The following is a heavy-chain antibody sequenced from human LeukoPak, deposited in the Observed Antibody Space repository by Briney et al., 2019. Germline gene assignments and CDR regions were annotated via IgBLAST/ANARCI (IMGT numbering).Heavy chain of an antibody. V-gene: IGHV3-33*01. Sequence: GGSLRLSCAASGFTFSSYGMHWVRQAPGKGLEWVAVIWYDGSNKYYADSVKGRFTISRDNSKNTLYLQMNSLRAEDTAVYYCARHGSGSLYYYYGMDVWGKGTTVTVSS. J-gene: IGHJ6*04. CDR1: GFTFSSYG. D-gene: IGHD3-10*01. CDR3: ARHGSGSLYYYYGMDV. CDR2: IWYDGSNK.